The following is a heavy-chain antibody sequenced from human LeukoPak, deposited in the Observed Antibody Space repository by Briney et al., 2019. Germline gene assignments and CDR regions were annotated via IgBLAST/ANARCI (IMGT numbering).Heavy chain of an antibody. CDR1: GFTFSSYG. V-gene: IGHV3-30*18. J-gene: IGHJ6*02. D-gene: IGHD5-12*01. CDR2: ISYDGSNK. CDR3: AKVRGYSGYVHLYYYYYGMDV. Sequence: GGSLRLFCAASGFTFSSYGMHWVRQAPGKGLEWVAVISYDGSNKYYADSVKGRFPISRDNSKNTLYLQMTSLRAEDTAVYYCAKVRGYSGYVHLYYYYYGMDVWGQGTTVTVSS.